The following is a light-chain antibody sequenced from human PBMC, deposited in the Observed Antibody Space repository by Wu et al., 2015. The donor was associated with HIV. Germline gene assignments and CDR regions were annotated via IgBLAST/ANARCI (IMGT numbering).Light chain of an antibody. CDR3: QQYKSAPWT. Sequence: SVGGQSHHHCRASRDITIFSPGISRDHGKLPSLLIYDASSGGPSRFSGSGSGTEFTLIISSLQPEDVATYYCQQYKSAPWTFGQGTKVEMK. CDR1: RDITI. CDR2: DAS. V-gene: IGKV1-27*01. J-gene: IGKJ1*01.